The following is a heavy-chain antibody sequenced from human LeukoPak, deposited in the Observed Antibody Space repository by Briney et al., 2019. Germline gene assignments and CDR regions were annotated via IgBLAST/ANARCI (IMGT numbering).Heavy chain of an antibody. Sequence: PSETLSLTCAVYGGSFCGYYWSWILQPPGKGLECIGEINDSGSTNYNPSLKSRVTISVDTSKNQFSLKLSAVTAADTAVYYCARGLDDYIWGSYRYTRTIPFDYWGQGTLVTVSS. J-gene: IGHJ4*02. CDR1: GGSFCGYY. CDR3: ARGLDDYIWGSYRYTRTIPFDY. D-gene: IGHD3-16*02. CDR2: INDSGST. V-gene: IGHV4-34*01.